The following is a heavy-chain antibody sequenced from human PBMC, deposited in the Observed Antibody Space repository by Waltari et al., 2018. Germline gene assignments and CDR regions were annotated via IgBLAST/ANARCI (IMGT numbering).Heavy chain of an antibody. CDR3: TPLDY. Sequence: EVQLIESGGALVQPGGSLRLSCAASGFGFSNFSMNWVRQAPGKGLEWIAYISTGGSTIYYADSVKGRFTISRDNAKNSLYLQMNGLTDEDTAIYYCTPLDYWGQGALVTVSS. CDR1: GFGFSNFS. J-gene: IGHJ4*02. CDR2: ISTGGSTI. V-gene: IGHV3-48*02.